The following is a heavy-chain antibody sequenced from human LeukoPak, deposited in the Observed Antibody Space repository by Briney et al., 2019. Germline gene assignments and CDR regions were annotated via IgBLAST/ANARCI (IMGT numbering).Heavy chain of an antibody. CDR1: GYTFTSYG. J-gene: IGHJ4*02. CDR3: ARQPLHYYDSSGYYSHFDH. Sequence: ASVKVSCKASGYTFTSYGISWVRQAPGQGLEWMGWVSAYNGNTNYAQKLQGRVTMTTDTSTSTAYMELRSLRSDDTAVYYCARQPLHYYDSSGYYSHFDHWGQGTLVTVSS. D-gene: IGHD3-22*01. CDR2: VSAYNGNT. V-gene: IGHV1-18*01.